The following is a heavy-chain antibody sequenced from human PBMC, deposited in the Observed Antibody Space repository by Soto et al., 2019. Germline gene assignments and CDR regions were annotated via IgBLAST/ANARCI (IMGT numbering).Heavy chain of an antibody. D-gene: IGHD4-17*01. CDR1: GGSISSGGYY. Sequence: PSETLSLTCTVSGGSISSGGYYWSWIRQHPGKGLEWIGYIYYSGSTYYNPSLKSRVTISVDTSKNQFSLKLSSVTAADTAVYYCARERTVSFLGYYFDYWGQGTLVTVSS. CDR3: ARERTVSFLGYYFDY. CDR2: IYYSGST. J-gene: IGHJ4*02. V-gene: IGHV4-31*03.